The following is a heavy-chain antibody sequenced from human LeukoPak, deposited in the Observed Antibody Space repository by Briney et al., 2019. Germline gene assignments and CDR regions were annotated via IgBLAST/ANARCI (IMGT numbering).Heavy chain of an antibody. V-gene: IGHV4-59*01. D-gene: IGHD2-2*01. Sequence: SETLSLTCTVSGGSISSYYWSWIRQPPGKGLEWIGYIYYGGSTNYNPSLKSRVTISVDTSKNQFSLKLSSVTAADTAVYYCARLTTIVVVPAAHDAFDIWGQGTMVTVSS. CDR1: GGSISSYY. CDR2: IYYGGST. J-gene: IGHJ3*02. CDR3: ARLTTIVVVPAAHDAFDI.